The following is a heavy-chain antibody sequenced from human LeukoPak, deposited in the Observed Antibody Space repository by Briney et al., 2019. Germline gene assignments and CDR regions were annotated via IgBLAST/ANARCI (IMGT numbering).Heavy chain of an antibody. V-gene: IGHV3-23*01. CDR1: GFTFSSYA. D-gene: IGHD1-26*01. Sequence: PGGSLRLSCAASGFTFSSYAMSWVRQAPGKGLEWVSAISGSGGSTYYADSVKGRFTISRDNSKNTLYLQMKSLRAEDTAVYYCAKDLVGASTSFDYGGQGTLVTVSS. CDR2: ISGSGGST. J-gene: IGHJ4*02. CDR3: AKDLVGASTSFDY.